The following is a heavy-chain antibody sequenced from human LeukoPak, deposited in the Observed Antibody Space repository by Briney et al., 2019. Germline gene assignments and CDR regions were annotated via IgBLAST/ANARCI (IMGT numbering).Heavy chain of an antibody. D-gene: IGHD4-17*01. CDR1: GYTFTGYY. J-gene: IGHJ4*02. CDR2: IDPNSGGT. V-gene: IGHV1-2*02. CDR3: ARAEKYGETDF. Sequence: ASVKVSCKASGYTFTGYYMHWVRQAPGQGLEWMGWIDPNSGGTNYAQKFQGRVTMTRDTSITTAYMEVSRLRSGDTAVYYCARAEKYGETDFWGQGTLVTVSS.